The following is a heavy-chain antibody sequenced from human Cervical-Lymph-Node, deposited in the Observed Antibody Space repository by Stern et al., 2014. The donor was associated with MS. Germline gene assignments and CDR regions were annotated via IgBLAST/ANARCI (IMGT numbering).Heavy chain of an antibody. CDR3: ARDQQLVPYYYYTMDV. V-gene: IGHV3-33*01. Sequence: VHLVESGGGVVQPGRSLRLSCVASGFTFSRHGMHWVRQAPGKGLEWVAVIWYDGKTRYYEDSVKGRFTISRDDSMNTLYLQVNSLRAEDTAVYYCARDQQLVPYYYYTMDVWGQGTTVTVSS. CDR2: IWYDGKTR. J-gene: IGHJ6*02. CDR1: GFTFSRHG. D-gene: IGHD6-13*01.